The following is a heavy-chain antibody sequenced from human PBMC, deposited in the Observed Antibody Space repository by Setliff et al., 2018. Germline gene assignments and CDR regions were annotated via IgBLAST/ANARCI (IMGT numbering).Heavy chain of an antibody. J-gene: IGHJ4*02. CDR3: ARERPHTYNFDY. CDR2: VFHTGDNT. Sequence: ASVKVSCKASGYTFTSYHMHWVRQAPGQGLEWMGIVFHTGDNTIYAQMFQGRVTMTRDTSTSTVYMELSSLRSEDTAVDYCARERPHTYNFDYWGQGTPVTVSS. D-gene: IGHD1-1*01. V-gene: IGHV1-46*01. CDR1: GYTFTSYH.